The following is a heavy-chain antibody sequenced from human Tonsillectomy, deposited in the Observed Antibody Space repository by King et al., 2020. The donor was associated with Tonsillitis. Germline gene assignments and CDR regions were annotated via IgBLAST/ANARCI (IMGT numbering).Heavy chain of an antibody. V-gene: IGHV3-48*03. J-gene: IGHJ6*03. CDR3: AGDRVHDLLTGYYNYYYYYMDV. Sequence: VQLVESGGGLVQPGGSLRLSCAASGFTFSSYEMNWVRQAPGKGLEWVSYISSSSSTIYYADSVKGRFTISRDNAKNSLYLQMNSLRAEDTAVYYCAGDRVHDLLTGYYNYYYYYMDVWGKGTTVTVSS. D-gene: IGHD3-9*01. CDR1: GFTFSSYE. CDR2: ISSSSSTI.